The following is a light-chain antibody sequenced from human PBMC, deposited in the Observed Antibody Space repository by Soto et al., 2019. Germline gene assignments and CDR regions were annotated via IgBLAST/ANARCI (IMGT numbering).Light chain of an antibody. CDR2: GES. CDR3: QKYGSSPRT. Sequence: EILVTQAPATLSVSPGERAILSCRACQNIGTNLVWYQQKTGQAPRILLYGESTRATGIPDRLSGSGSGTDLNLTISRLEPEDFAVYYCQKYGSSPRTCGQGTKVDIK. V-gene: IGKV3-20*01. J-gene: IGKJ1*01. CDR1: QNIGTN.